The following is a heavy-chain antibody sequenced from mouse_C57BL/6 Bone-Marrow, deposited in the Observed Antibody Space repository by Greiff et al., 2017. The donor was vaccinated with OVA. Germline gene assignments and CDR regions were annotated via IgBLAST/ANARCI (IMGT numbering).Heavy chain of an antibody. CDR2: IRNKANGYTT. CDR1: GFTFTDYY. D-gene: IGHD1-1*01. Sequence: EVQGVESGGGLVQPGGSLSLSCAASGFTFTDYYMSWVRQPPGKALEWLGFIRNKANGYTTEYSASVKGRFTISRDNSQSILYLQMNALRAEDSATYYCARSDYYGSSPYWYFDVWGTGTTVTVSS. V-gene: IGHV7-3*01. CDR3: ARSDYYGSSPYWYFDV. J-gene: IGHJ1*03.